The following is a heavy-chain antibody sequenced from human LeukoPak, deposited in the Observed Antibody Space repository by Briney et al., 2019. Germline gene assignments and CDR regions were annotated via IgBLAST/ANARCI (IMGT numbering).Heavy chain of an antibody. V-gene: IGHV3-53*01. D-gene: IGHD1/OR15-1a*01. CDR1: GFTVSSNY. Sequence: GGSLRLSCAASGFTVSSNYMSWVRQAPGKGLEWVSVIYSGGSTYYADSVKGRFTIPRDNSKNTLYLQMNSLRAEDTAVYYCARDLEQSLGLGYWGQGTLVTVSS. J-gene: IGHJ4*02. CDR3: ARDLEQSLGLGY. CDR2: IYSGGST.